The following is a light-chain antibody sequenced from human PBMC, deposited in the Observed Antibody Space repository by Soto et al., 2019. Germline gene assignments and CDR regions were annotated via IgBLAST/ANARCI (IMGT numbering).Light chain of an antibody. CDR1: QSVSSY. CDR2: DAS. Sequence: EIVLTQSPGTLSLSPGERATLSCRASQSVSSYLAWYQQKPGQAPRLLIYDASTRATGISARFSGSGSGTVFTLTISSLEPEYFAVYYCQQRSNWPVTFGQGTRVEVK. CDR3: QQRSNWPVT. J-gene: IGKJ1*01. V-gene: IGKV3-11*01.